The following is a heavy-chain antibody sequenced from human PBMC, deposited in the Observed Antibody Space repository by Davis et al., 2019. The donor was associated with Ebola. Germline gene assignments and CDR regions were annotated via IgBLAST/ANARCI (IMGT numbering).Heavy chain of an antibody. V-gene: IGHV4-30-4*01. CDR3: ARFVKEWLDSPTYFDY. D-gene: IGHD6-19*01. CDR2: IYYSGST. CDR1: GGSISSGGYY. J-gene: IGHJ4*02. Sequence: PSETLSLTCTVSGGSISSGGYYWSWIRQPPGKGLEWIGYIYYSGSTYYNPSLKSRVTISVDKSKNQFSLKLSSVTAADTAVYYCARFVKEWLDSPTYFDYWGQGTLVTVSS.